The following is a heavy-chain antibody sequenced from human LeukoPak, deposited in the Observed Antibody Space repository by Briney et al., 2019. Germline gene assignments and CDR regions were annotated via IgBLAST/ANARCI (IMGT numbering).Heavy chain of an antibody. CDR2: ISSSSSYI. CDR3: ARDRRGYSYGGLDAFDI. J-gene: IGHJ3*02. CDR1: GVTFSSYS. D-gene: IGHD5-18*01. V-gene: IGHV3-21*01. Sequence: GGSLRLSCAASGVTFSSYSMNWVRQAPGKELEWVGSISSSSSYIYYADSVKGRFTISRDNAKNSLYLQINSLRAEDTAVYYCARDRRGYSYGGLDAFDIWGQGTMVTVSS.